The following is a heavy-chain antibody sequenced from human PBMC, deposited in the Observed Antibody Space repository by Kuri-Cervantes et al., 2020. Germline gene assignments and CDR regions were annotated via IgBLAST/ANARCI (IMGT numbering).Heavy chain of an antibody. CDR3: ARGAYGSGRHVDY. CDR2: ISSSSSYI. D-gene: IGHD3-10*01. J-gene: IGHJ4*02. V-gene: IGHV3-21*01. CDR1: GFTFSSYS. Sequence: GGSLRLSCAASGFTFSSYSMNWVRQAPGKGLEWVSSISSSSSYIYYADSVKGRFTISRDNAKNSLYLQMNSLRDEDTAVYYCARGAYGSGRHVDYWGQGTLVTVSS.